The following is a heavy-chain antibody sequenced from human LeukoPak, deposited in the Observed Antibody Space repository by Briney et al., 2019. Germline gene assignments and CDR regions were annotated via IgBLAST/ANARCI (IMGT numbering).Heavy chain of an antibody. D-gene: IGHD5-24*01. CDR3: ANGLAY. J-gene: IGHJ4*02. CDR2: INQDGSKR. Sequence: PGGSLRLSCAASGFTFSTYWMGWVRQAPGKGLEWVANINQDGSKRYYVDAVKGRFTIARDNAKNSLYLQMSGLRADDTAVYYCANGLAYWGQGTLVTVSS. CDR1: GFTFSTYW. V-gene: IGHV3-7*01.